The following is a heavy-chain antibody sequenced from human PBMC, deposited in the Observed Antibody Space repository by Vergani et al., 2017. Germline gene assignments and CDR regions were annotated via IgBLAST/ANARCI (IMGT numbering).Heavy chain of an antibody. CDR1: GYTFTSYD. Sequence: QVPLVQSGAAVKKPGASVKVSCKASGYTFTSYDINWVRQATGQGLEWMGWMNPNSGNTGYAQKFQGRVTITRNTSISTAYMELSSLRSEDTAVYYCARGLWALDYYGSGSTYYGMDVWGQGTTVTVSS. J-gene: IGHJ6*02. D-gene: IGHD3-10*01. CDR2: MNPNSGNT. CDR3: ARGLWALDYYGSGSTYYGMDV. V-gene: IGHV1-8*03.